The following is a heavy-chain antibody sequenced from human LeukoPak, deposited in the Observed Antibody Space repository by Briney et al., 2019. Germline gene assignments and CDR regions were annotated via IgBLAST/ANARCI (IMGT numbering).Heavy chain of an antibody. J-gene: IGHJ4*02. D-gene: IGHD3-9*01. V-gene: IGHV3-33*01. CDR2: IWYDGSNK. CDR1: GFTFSSYG. Sequence: PGGSLRLSCAASGFTFSSYGMHWVRQAPGKGLEWVAVIWYDGSNKYYADSVKGRFTISRDNSKNTLYLQMNSLRAEDTAVYYCASTPDPYYYDTLTGYPDSWGQGTLVTVSS. CDR3: ASTPDPYYYDTLTGYPDS.